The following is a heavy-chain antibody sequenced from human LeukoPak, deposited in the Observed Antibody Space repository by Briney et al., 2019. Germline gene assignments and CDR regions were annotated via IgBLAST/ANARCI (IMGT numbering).Heavy chain of an antibody. CDR2: ISSSGSTI. CDR1: RFTFSSYE. V-gene: IGHV3-48*03. D-gene: IGHD6-19*01. CDR3: ARGRAGNYYYYGMDV. Sequence: AGSLRLSCAPSRFTFSSYEMNWVRQAPGKGLEWVSYISSSGSTIYYADSVKGRFTISRDNAKNSLYLQMNSLRAEDTAVYYCARGRAGNYYYYGMDVWGQGTTVTVSS. J-gene: IGHJ6*02.